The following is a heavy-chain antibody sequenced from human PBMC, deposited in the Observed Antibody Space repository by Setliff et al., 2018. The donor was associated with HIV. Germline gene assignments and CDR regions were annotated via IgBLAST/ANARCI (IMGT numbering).Heavy chain of an antibody. J-gene: IGHJ3*02. D-gene: IGHD1-1*01. V-gene: IGHV3-23*01. Sequence: PGGSLRLSCVASGFTFNNYAMTWVRQAPGKGLEWVLSISGSGASTSSADSVTCRFTISRDNSKNTVYLQMNSLRAEDTAVYYCTQSQHLQYQMAAFDIWGQGTKVTVSS. CDR2: ISGSGAST. CDR1: GFTFNNYA. CDR3: TQSQHLQYQMAAFDI.